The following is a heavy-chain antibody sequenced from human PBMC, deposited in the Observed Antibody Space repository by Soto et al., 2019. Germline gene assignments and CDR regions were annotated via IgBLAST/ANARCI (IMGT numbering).Heavy chain of an antibody. CDR2: INPSGGST. Sequence: GASVKVSCKASGYTFTSYYMHWVRQAPGQGLEWMGIINPSGGSTSYAQKFQGRVTMTRDTSTSTVYMELSSLRSEDTAVYYCAIVSFHYYYMDVWGKGTTVTVSS. CDR3: AIVSFHYYYMDV. V-gene: IGHV1-46*03. CDR1: GYTFTSYY. J-gene: IGHJ6*03.